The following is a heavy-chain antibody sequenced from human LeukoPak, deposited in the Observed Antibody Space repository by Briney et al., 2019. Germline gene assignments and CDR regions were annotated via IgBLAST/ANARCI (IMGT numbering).Heavy chain of an antibody. V-gene: IGHV3-74*03. D-gene: IGHD6-6*01. J-gene: IGHJ3*02. CDR3: ASLFLCYGCSSSSDSFDI. CDR1: GFTFSSYW. CDR2: INSDGSRT. Sequence: PGGSLRLSCAASGFTFSSYWMHWVRQAPGKGLVWVSRINSDGSRTTYADSVKGRFTISRDNAKNTLYLLMNSLRAEDTAVYYCASLFLCYGCSSSSDSFDIWGQGTMDTVSS.